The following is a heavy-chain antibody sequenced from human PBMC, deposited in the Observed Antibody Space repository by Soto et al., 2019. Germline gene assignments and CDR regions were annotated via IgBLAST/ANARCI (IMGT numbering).Heavy chain of an antibody. Sequence: EVQLVESGGGLVQPGGSLRLSCAASGFTVSNNYMCWVRQAPGKGLEWVSLIYSGGVTHYADSVRGRFTISRDNSRNTLYLQMNSLRADDTAVYYSAKRGTTVTTYLCYWGQGTLVTVSS. D-gene: IGHD4-17*01. CDR1: GFTVSNNY. CDR3: AKRGTTVTTYLCY. J-gene: IGHJ4*02. CDR2: IYSGGVT. V-gene: IGHV3-66*01.